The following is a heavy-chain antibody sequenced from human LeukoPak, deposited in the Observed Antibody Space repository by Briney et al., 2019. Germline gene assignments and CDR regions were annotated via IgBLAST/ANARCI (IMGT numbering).Heavy chain of an antibody. V-gene: IGHV1-2*02. J-gene: IGHJ4*02. CDR3: ARGSFMGWLQLYQKGFDY. Sequence: ASVKVSCKASGYTFTGYYMHWVRQAPGQGLEWMGWINPNSGGTNYAQKFQGRVTMTRDTSISTAYMELSSLRSEDTAVYYCARGSFMGWLQLYQKGFDYWGQGTLVTVSS. CDR2: INPNSGGT. CDR1: GYTFTGYY. D-gene: IGHD5-24*01.